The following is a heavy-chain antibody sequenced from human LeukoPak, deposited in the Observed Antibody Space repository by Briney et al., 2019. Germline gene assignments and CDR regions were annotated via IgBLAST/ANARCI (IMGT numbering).Heavy chain of an antibody. V-gene: IGHV4-39*01. J-gene: IGHJ4*02. CDR3: ARRSDCVTSSCYTGYFDY. CDR2: IYYSGST. D-gene: IGHD2-2*02. CDR1: GDSISSSSYS. Sequence: SETLSLTCAVSGDSISSSSYSWGWIRQPPGKGLEWIGSIYYSGSTYHNPSLKSRVTISVDTSKNQFFLKLSSVTAADTAVYYCARRSDCVTSSCYTGYFDYWGQGTLVTVSS.